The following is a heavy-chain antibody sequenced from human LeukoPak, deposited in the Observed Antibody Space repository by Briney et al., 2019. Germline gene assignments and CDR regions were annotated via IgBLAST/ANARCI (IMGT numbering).Heavy chain of an antibody. CDR2: IYTSGST. Sequence: PSQTLSLTCTVSGLSISSGSYYWSWIRQPAGKGLEWIGHIYTSGSTHYNPSLKTRVNISADTSKDQFALKLSSVTAADTAVYYCARFPYWGQGTLVTVSS. CDR3: ARFPY. V-gene: IGHV4-61*09. CDR1: GLSISSGSYY. J-gene: IGHJ4*02.